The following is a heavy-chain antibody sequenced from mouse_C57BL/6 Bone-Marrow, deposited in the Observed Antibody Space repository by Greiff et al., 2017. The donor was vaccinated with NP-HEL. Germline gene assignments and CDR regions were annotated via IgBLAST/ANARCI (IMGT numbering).Heavy chain of an antibody. J-gene: IGHJ2*01. D-gene: IGHD2-5*01. CDR2: INPNNGGT. Sequence: EVQLQQSGPELVKPGASVKISCKASGYTFTDYYMNWVKQSHGKSLEWIGDINPNNGGTSYNQKFKGKATLTVDKSSRPAYMELRSLTSEDAAVEYGARCYSKNIDFDYWGQGTTLTVAS. CDR1: GYTFTDYY. V-gene: IGHV1-26*01. CDR3: ARCYSKNIDFDY.